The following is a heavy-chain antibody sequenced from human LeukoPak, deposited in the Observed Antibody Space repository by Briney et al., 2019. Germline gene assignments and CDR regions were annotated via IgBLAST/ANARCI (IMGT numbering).Heavy chain of an antibody. J-gene: IGHJ5*02. D-gene: IGHD6-6*01. Sequence: SETLSLTCTVSGGSLSSYYWSWIGQPAGKGLEWIGRIYTSGSPNYNPSLKSRVTLSVDTSKNQFSLKLSSVTAADTDVYYCARVLSVGSSWFDPWGQGTLVTVSS. V-gene: IGHV4-4*07. CDR1: GGSLSSYY. CDR2: IYTSGSP. CDR3: ARVLSVGSSWFDP.